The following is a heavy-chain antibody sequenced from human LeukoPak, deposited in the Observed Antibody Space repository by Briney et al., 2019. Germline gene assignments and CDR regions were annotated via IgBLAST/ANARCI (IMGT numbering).Heavy chain of an antibody. V-gene: IGHV3-7*01. CDR1: GFTFTSYW. Sequence: GGSLRLSCAASGFTFTSYWMSWVRQAPGKGLEWVANIKQDGSEKYYVDSVKGRFTISRDNAKNSLYLQMNSLRAEDTAVYYCASAPGLWSPWGYWGQGTLVTVSS. J-gene: IGHJ4*02. CDR2: IKQDGSEK. CDR3: ASAPGLWSPWGY. D-gene: IGHD3-10*01.